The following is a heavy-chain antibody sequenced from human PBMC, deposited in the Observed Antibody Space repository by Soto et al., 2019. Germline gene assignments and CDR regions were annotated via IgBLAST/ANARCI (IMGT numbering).Heavy chain of an antibody. CDR2: ISTYNSRT. J-gene: IGHJ6*02. CDR3: ARARYCASPSCYKHYYYGMDT. CDR1: GYTFTSHG. Sequence: QDQLVQSGAEVKKPGASVKISCEASGYTFTSHGISWVRQAPGQGLEWLGWISTYNSRTHYAQKVQGSVTMTTDTSTSTAYLDLRSLTFDDTAVYYCARARYCASPSCYKHYYYGMDTWGQGTTVTVSS. V-gene: IGHV1-18*04. D-gene: IGHD2-2*02.